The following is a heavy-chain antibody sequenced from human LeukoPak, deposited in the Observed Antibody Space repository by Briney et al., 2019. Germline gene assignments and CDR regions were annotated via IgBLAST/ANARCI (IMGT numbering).Heavy chain of an antibody. CDR2: IDSPSTTI. D-gene: IGHD6-25*01. J-gene: IGHJ5*02. CDR3: AREEFQRVWFGP. CDR1: GFSPSSYS. V-gene: IGHV3-48*01. Sequence: PGGSLRLSCVVSGFSPSSYSMNWVRQAPGKGPEWVSYIDSPSTTIFYADFVRGRFTISRDNANNLLTLQMNSLRVEDTAVYYCAREEFQRVWFGPWGRGTLVTVSS.